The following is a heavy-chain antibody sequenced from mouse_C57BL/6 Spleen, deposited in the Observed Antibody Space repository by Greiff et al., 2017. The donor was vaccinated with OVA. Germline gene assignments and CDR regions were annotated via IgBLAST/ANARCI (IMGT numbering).Heavy chain of an antibody. CDR1: GYTFTNYY. V-gene: IGHV1-26*01. CDR2: INPKNGGT. D-gene: IGHD2-3*01. CDR3: ARGDDGYYGGYAMDY. J-gene: IGHJ4*01. Sequence: EVQLQQSGPELVKPGASVKISCKASGYTFTNYYMNWVKQSHGKSLEWIGDINPKNGGTSYNQKFKGKATLTVDKSSSTAYMELRSLTSEDSAVYDCARGDDGYYGGYAMDYWGQGTSVTVSS.